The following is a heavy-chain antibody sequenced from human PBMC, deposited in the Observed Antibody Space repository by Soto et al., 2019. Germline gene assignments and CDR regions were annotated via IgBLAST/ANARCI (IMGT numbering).Heavy chain of an antibody. Sequence: QVQLLQSGAEVKKPGSSVRVSCEASGGTFRTYAISWVRQAPGQGLEWMGEIIPIFGTVNYAQRFQGRVTITADESTTTVYMDLRSLRYEDTAVYYCAKGAVAGTPTSYYYYRMDVWGQGTTVTVSS. CDR3: AKGAVAGTPTSYYYYRMDV. D-gene: IGHD6-19*01. CDR2: IIPIFGTV. CDR1: GGTFRTYA. J-gene: IGHJ6*02. V-gene: IGHV1-69*12.